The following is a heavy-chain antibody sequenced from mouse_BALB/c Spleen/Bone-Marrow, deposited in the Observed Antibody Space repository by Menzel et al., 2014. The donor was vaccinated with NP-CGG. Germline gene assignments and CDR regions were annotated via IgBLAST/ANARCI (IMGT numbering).Heavy chain of an antibody. CDR2: IWAGGST. CDR1: GFSLTSYG. J-gene: IGHJ2*01. V-gene: IGHV2-9*02. D-gene: IGHD1-1*01. CDR3: ARNYGSSYFDY. Sequence: QVQLQHPGPGLVAPSQSLSITCTVSGFSLTSYGVNWVRQPPGKGLEWLGVIWAGGSTNYNSALMSRMSTRKDNSKSQVFLKMNSLQTDDTAMYYCARNYGSSYFDYWGQGTTLTVSS.